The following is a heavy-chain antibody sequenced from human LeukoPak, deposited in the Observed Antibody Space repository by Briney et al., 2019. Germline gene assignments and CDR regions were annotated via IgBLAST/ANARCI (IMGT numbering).Heavy chain of an antibody. V-gene: IGHV3-23*01. Sequence: GGSLRLSCAASGFTFSSYAMSWVRQAPGQGLEWVSAISGSGGSTYYADSVKGRFTISRDNSKNTLYLQMNSLRAEDTAVYYCAKEVEVTYYYDSSGYPFDYWGQGTLVTVSS. J-gene: IGHJ4*02. CDR2: ISGSGGST. D-gene: IGHD3-22*01. CDR3: AKEVEVTYYYDSSGYPFDY. CDR1: GFTFSSYA.